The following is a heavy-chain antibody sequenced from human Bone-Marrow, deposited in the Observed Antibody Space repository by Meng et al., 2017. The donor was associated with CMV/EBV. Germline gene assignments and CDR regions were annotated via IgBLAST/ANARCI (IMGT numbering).Heavy chain of an antibody. CDR2: FDPEDGET. CDR1: GYTLTELS. CDR3: ATVGEYPYYFDY. Sequence: QGQLVQSGADVKKPGASVKVSCKVSGYTLTELSMHWVRQAPGKGLEWMGGFDPEDGETIYAQKFQGRVTMTEDTSTDTAYMELSSLRSEDTAVYYCATVGEYPYYFDYWGQGTLVTVSS. V-gene: IGHV1-24*01. J-gene: IGHJ4*02. D-gene: IGHD2-2*01.